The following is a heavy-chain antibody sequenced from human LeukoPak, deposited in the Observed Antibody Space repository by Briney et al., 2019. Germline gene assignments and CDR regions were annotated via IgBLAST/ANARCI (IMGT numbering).Heavy chain of an antibody. CDR2: ISSSSYI. J-gene: IGHJ4*02. V-gene: IGHV3-21*01. D-gene: IGHD6-19*01. CDR3: ARAGIAVAGDY. CDR1: GFTFSSYS. Sequence: GGSLRLSCAASGFTFSSYSMNWVRQAPGRGLEWVSAISSSSYIYYSDAVKCRCTIFRDNAQNSLYLQMNSLRAEDTAVYYCARAGIAVAGDYWGQGTLVTVSS.